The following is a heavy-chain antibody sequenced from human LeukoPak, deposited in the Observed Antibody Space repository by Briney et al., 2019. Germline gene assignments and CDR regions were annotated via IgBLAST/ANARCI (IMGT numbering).Heavy chain of an antibody. CDR3: AKDRLYYYDSSGYYYYYGMDV. CDR1: GFTFSSYG. CDR2: ISYDGSNK. D-gene: IGHD3-22*01. J-gene: IGHJ6*02. Sequence: GGSLGLSCAASGFTFSSYGMHWVRQAPGKGLEWVAVISYDGSNKYYADSVKGRFTISRDNSKNRLYLQMNSLRAEDTAVYYCAKDRLYYYDSSGYYYYYGMDVWGQGTTVTVSS. V-gene: IGHV3-30*18.